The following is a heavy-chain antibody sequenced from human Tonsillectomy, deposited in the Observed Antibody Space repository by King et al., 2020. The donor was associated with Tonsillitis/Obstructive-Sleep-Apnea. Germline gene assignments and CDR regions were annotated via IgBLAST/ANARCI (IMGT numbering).Heavy chain of an antibody. CDR1: GFTSSDHY. V-gene: IGHV3-72*01. D-gene: IGHD6-19*01. J-gene: IGHJ3*02. CDR2: TRDKTYSYAT. CDR3: ARRKAGNDAFDI. Sequence: VQLVESGGGLVRPGGSLRLSCAASGFTSSDHYMDWVRQAPGKGLEWVGRTRDKTYSYATEYAASVKGRFTISRDDSKNSLYLQMNSLKTEDTAVYYCARRKAGNDAFDIWGQGTMVTVSS.